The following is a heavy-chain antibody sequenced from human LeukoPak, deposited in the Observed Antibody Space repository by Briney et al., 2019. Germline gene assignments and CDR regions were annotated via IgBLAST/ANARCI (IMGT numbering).Heavy chain of an antibody. CDR3: AGGDRKGWYFDL. CDR1: GFTSDDYG. J-gene: IGHJ2*01. CDR2: INWNGGST. V-gene: IGHV3-20*04. Sequence: GGCLRLSCAPSGFTSDDYGMGWVRHVPGGGLGWVSGINWNGGSTGYGESVKGRFTISRDNAKNSLYLQMNSLRVDDTALYYCAGGDRKGWYFDLWGRGTLVTVS.